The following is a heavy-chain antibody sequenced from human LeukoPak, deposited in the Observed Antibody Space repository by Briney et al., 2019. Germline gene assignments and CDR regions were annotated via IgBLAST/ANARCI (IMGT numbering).Heavy chain of an antibody. Sequence: ASVKVSCKASGYTFTSYDINWVRQATGQGLEWMGWMNPNSGNTGYAQKFQGRVTITADKSTSTAYMELSSLRSEDTAVYYCARAYSSSWYYFDYWGQGTLVTVSS. V-gene: IGHV1-8*01. CDR1: GYTFTSYD. CDR3: ARAYSSSWYYFDY. J-gene: IGHJ4*02. D-gene: IGHD6-13*01. CDR2: MNPNSGNT.